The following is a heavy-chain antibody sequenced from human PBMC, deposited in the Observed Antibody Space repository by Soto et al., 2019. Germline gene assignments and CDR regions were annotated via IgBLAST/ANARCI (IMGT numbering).Heavy chain of an antibody. CDR3: ARGVDNGVDV. CDR1: GYTFTSYD. CDR2: MSPNSGAT. Sequence: QVQLVQSGAEVTKPGASEKVSCKASGYTFTSYDINWVRQATGQGLEWMGWMSPNSGATGYAQKFQGRVTMTRDTSISTVYMELSNLRSEDTAIYYCARGVDNGVDVWGQGSTVTVSS. J-gene: IGHJ6*02. V-gene: IGHV1-8*01. D-gene: IGHD2-8*01.